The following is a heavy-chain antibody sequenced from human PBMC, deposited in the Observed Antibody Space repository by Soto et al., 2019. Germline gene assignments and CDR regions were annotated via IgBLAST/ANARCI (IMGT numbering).Heavy chain of an antibody. V-gene: IGHV4-39*01. CDR1: GGSISSSGYY. Sequence: KPSETLSLTCTVSGGSISSSGYYWGWVRQPPGRGLEWIGYIYYGGSPYYNPSLKSRVTISVDTSKNQFSLNLSSVTAADTAVYYCAVPAASVAGASGTYYYYGMDVWGQGTTVTVSS. CDR2: IYYGGSP. D-gene: IGHD6-19*01. CDR3: AVPAASVAGASGTYYYYGMDV. J-gene: IGHJ6*02.